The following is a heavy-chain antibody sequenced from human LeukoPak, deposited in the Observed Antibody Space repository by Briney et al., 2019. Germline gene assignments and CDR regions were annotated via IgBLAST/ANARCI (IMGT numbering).Heavy chain of an antibody. J-gene: IGHJ6*03. CDR3: ARVGGQQLPPRTYYYYYMDV. D-gene: IGHD6-13*01. CDR1: GGSISSSSYY. CDR2: IYYSGST. V-gene: IGHV4-61*05. Sequence: PSETLSLTCTVSGGSISSSSYYWGWIRQPPGKGLEWIGYIYYSGSTNYNPSLKSRLTISVDTSRNQFSLKLSSVTAADTAVYYCARVGGQQLPPRTYYYYYMDVWGKGTTVTISS.